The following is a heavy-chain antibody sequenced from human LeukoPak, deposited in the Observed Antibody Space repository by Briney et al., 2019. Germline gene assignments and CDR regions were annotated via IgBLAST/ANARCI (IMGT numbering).Heavy chain of an antibody. Sequence: ASVKVSCKASGYSFTSYDINWVRQATGQGLEWVGWLNPNSGNTGYAQQFQGRVTITRNPSITTAYMELSSLRSEDTAMYYCARGASSYYDSNGNYPYHDAFDIWGQGTMVTVSS. CDR1: GYSFTSYD. CDR3: ARGASSYYDSNGNYPYHDAFDI. D-gene: IGHD3-22*01. J-gene: IGHJ3*02. CDR2: LNPNSGNT. V-gene: IGHV1-8*01.